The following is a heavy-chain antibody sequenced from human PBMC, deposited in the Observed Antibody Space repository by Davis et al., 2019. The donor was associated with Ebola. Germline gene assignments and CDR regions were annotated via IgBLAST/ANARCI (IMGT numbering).Heavy chain of an antibody. V-gene: IGHV3-23*01. Sequence: GESLKISCTDSVITFSSYAMTWVRQAPGKGLEWVSAISGSGGSTYYADSVKGRFTISRDNSKKTLYLQMNSLRAEDTAVYYCAKDWNPKPYGSGSGVFDYWGQGTLVTVSS. CDR3: AKDWNPKPYGSGSGVFDY. J-gene: IGHJ4*02. D-gene: IGHD3-10*01. CDR1: VITFSSYA. CDR2: ISGSGGST.